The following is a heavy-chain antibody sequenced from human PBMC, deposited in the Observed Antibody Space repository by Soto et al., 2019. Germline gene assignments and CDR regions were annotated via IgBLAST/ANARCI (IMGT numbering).Heavy chain of an antibody. D-gene: IGHD3-22*01. CDR3: ARDGLYYYDSRGYFIMRPFDY. CDR1: GFTFSSYA. CDR2: ISYDGSNK. J-gene: IGHJ4*02. Sequence: QVQLVESGGGVVQPGRSLRLSYAASGFTFSSYARHWVRQAPGKGLEWVAVISYDGSNKYYADSVKGRFTISRDNSKNTLYLQMNSLRAEDTAVYYCARDGLYYYDSRGYFIMRPFDYWGQGTLVTVSS. V-gene: IGHV3-30-3*01.